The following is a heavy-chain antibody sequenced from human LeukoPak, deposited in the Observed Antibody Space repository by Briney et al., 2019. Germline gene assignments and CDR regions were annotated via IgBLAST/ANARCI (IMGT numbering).Heavy chain of an antibody. CDR3: ARSRFLEWLLNF. CDR2: INPNSGGT. V-gene: IGHV1-2*02. D-gene: IGHD3-3*01. Sequence: ASVKVSCKASGYTFTGYYMHWVRQAPGQGLEWMGWINPNSGGTNYAQKFQGRIMMTRDTSINTAYMELSRLRSDDTAVYYCARSRFLEWLLNFWGQGAPVTVSS. CDR1: GYTFTGYY. J-gene: IGHJ4*02.